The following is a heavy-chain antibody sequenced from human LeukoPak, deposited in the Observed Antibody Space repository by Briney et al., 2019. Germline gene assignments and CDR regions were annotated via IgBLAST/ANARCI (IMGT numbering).Heavy chain of an antibody. Sequence: GGSLRLSCAASGFTLSNYWMHWVRQAPGKGPVWVSRINPDGSRIDYAESVRGRFTISRDSAKNTLYLQMNSLRAEGTAVYYCARGGYGDYRYFDYWGQGTLVTVSS. CDR1: GFTLSNYW. D-gene: IGHD4-17*01. CDR3: ARGGYGDYRYFDY. V-gene: IGHV3-74*01. CDR2: INPDGSRI. J-gene: IGHJ4*02.